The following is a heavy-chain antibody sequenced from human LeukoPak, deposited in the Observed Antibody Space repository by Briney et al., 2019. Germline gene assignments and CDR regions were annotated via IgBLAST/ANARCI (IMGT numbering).Heavy chain of an antibody. V-gene: IGHV4-39*01. CDR1: GGSISSSSYY. CDR3: ARRGYYDANFDY. Sequence: ASETLSLTCTVSGGSISSSSYYWGWSRQPPGKGLEWIGIIYYIGSTYSTPSLKSRVTISVDTSKTQFSLMLSSVTAADTAVYYCARRGYYDANFDYWGQGTLVTVSS. J-gene: IGHJ4*02. CDR2: IYYIGST. D-gene: IGHD3-22*01.